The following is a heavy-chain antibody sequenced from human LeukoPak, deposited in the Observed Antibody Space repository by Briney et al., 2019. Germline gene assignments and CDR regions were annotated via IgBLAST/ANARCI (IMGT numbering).Heavy chain of an antibody. V-gene: IGHV3-30*18. D-gene: IGHD2-21*02. CDR3: AKGAPVVTASPFDY. J-gene: IGHJ4*02. Sequence: PGGSLRLSCAASGFTFSSYGMHWVRQAPGKGLEWVAVISYEGSNKYYADSVKGRFTISRDNSKNTLYLQMNSLRAEDTAVYYCAKGAPVVTASPFDYWGQGTLVTVSS. CDR1: GFTFSSYG. CDR2: ISYEGSNK.